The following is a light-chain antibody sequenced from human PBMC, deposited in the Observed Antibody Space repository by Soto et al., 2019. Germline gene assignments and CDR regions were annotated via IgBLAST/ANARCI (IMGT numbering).Light chain of an antibody. J-gene: IGLJ1*01. CDR3: SSYAGSNYGV. Sequence: QSVLTQPPSVSGAPGQRVTISCTGSSSNIGAGYPVHWYQQLPGTAPKLLVAGNRPSGVPDRFSGSKSGNTASLTVSGLQAEDEADYYCSSYAGSNYGVFGNGTKLTVL. V-gene: IGLV1-40*01. CDR2: G. CDR1: SSNIGAGYP.